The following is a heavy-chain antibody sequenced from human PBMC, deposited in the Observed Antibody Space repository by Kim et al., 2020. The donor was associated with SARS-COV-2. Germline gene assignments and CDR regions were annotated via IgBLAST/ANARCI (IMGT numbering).Heavy chain of an antibody. CDR2: T. V-gene: IGHV4-39*01. CDR3: ARQGYSSSSEP. D-gene: IGHD6-13*01. J-gene: IGHJ5*02. Sequence: TSYTPSLKSRVTMSVDTSKNQFSLKLSSVTAADTAVYYCARQGYSSSSEPWGQGTLVTVSS.